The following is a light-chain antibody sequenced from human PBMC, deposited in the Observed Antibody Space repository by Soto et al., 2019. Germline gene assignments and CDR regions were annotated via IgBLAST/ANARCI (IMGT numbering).Light chain of an antibody. V-gene: IGLV1-51*01. CDR3: ATWNRDTNVV. Sequence: QSVLTQPPSMSAAPGQRVTISCSGDSSNMGINYVSWFQQFPGTAPKLLIYDNYYRPSGIPDRFSGSKSGTSATLGITGLQTGDEADYYCATWNRDTNVVFGGGTKVTVL. J-gene: IGLJ3*02. CDR1: SSNMGINY. CDR2: DNY.